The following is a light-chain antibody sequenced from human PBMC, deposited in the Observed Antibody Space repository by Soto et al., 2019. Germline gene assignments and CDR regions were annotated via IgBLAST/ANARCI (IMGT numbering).Light chain of an antibody. V-gene: IGLV2-8*01. CDR3: SSYSGLNHLVV. J-gene: IGLJ1*01. CDR1: SSDVGGYKY. CDR2: EVN. Sequence: QSALTQPPSASGSPGQSVTISCTGTSSDVGGYKYVSWYQQHPGKAPKLMIFEVNKRPSGVPDRFSGSKSGNTASLTVSGLQAEDEADYYCSSYSGLNHLVVFGTGTKVTVL.